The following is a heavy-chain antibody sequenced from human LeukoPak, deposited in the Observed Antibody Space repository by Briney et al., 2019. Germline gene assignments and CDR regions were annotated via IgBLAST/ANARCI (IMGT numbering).Heavy chain of an antibody. Sequence: GGSLRLSCAASGFTASSNYMSWVRQAPGKGLEWVSVIYSGGSTYYADSVKGRFTISRHNSKNTLYLQMNSLRAEDTAVYYCARVLAENRGVRPRPYYYYGMDVWGQGTTVTVSS. J-gene: IGHJ6*02. CDR3: ARVLAENRGVRPRPYYYYGMDV. CDR1: GFTASSNY. V-gene: IGHV3-53*04. CDR2: IYSGGST. D-gene: IGHD1-1*01.